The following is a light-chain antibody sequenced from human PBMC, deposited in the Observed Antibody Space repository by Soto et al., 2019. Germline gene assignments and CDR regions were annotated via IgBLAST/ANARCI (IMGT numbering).Light chain of an antibody. CDR2: DVT. CDR1: SGDIGYYNH. J-gene: IGLJ2*01. V-gene: IGLV2-14*03. Sequence: QSALTQPASVSGSPGQSITISCTGTSGDIGYYNHVSWYQQHPGKAPKVIIYDVTYRPSGVSNRFSGSRSGNTASLTISGLQPDDEADYYCSSYAASSPLFGGGTKLPVL. CDR3: SSYAASSPL.